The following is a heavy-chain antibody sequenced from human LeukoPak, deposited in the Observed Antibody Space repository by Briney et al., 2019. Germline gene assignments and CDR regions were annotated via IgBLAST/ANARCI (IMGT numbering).Heavy chain of an antibody. CDR3: ARTGSTYSYGYLAD. Sequence: PSETLSLTCNVSGGLISSSSFYWGWIRQPPGKGLEWIGTIYYSGITYYSPSLKSRVTMSVDTSKKQFSLKLSSVTAADTAVYYCARTGSTYSYGYLADWGQGTLVTVSS. CDR1: GGLISSSSFY. J-gene: IGHJ4*02. D-gene: IGHD5-18*01. V-gene: IGHV4-39*01. CDR2: IYYSGIT.